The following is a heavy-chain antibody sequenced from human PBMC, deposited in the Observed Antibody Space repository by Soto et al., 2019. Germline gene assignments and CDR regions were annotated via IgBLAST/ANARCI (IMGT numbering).Heavy chain of an antibody. J-gene: IGHJ6*03. V-gene: IGHV4-59*08. CDR3: ARRNGDYFESDYYYYMVV. CDR2: IYYSGST. Sequence: SETLSLTCTVSGGSISSYYWSWIRQPPGKGLEWIGYIYYSGSTNYNPSLKSRVTISVDTSKNQFSLKLSSVTAADTAVYYCARRNGDYFESDYYYYMVVWGKGTTVTVSS. CDR1: GGSISSYY. D-gene: IGHD4-17*01.